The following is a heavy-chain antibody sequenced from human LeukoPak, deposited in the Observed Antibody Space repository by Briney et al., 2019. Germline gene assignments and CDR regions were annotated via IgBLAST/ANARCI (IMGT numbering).Heavy chain of an antibody. Sequence: GGSLGLSCAASGFTFSSYGMHWVRQAPGRGLEWGAVISYDGTNKYYADSVKGRFTISRDNSKNTLYLQMNSLRAEDTAVYYCAKGEAAAGTGGIDYWGQGTLVTVSS. D-gene: IGHD6-13*01. CDR1: GFTFSSYG. CDR3: AKGEAAAGTGGIDY. CDR2: ISYDGTNK. J-gene: IGHJ4*02. V-gene: IGHV3-30*18.